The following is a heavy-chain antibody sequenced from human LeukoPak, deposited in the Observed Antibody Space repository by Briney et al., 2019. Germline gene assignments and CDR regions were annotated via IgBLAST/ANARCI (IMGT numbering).Heavy chain of an antibody. D-gene: IGHD3-10*01. Sequence: GASVKVSCKASGYTFTTYDINWVRQATGQGLEWMGWMNPNSGNTGYAQKFQGRVTMARNTSISTAYMELGSLRSEDTAVYYCARGGGMVRGVIPHYWGQGTLVTVSS. V-gene: IGHV1-8*01. CDR3: ARGGGMVRGVIPHY. J-gene: IGHJ4*02. CDR2: MNPNSGNT. CDR1: GYTFTTYD.